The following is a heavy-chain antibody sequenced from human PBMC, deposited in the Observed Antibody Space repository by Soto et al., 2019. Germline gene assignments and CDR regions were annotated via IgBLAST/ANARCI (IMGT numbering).Heavy chain of an antibody. CDR1: GYTFTDHG. V-gene: IGHV1-18*01. CDR3: AREVEGSYSPADF. J-gene: IGHJ4*02. Sequence: QVQLVQSGPEVKKPGASVTVSCKTSGYTFTDHGIDWVRQAPGQGLEWVGWVSSYNGNTNYAYNLKDRVIMTTDASTSLAYMELRGLRSDDTAVYYCAREVEGSYSPADFWGQGTPVTVSS. D-gene: IGHD3-10*01. CDR2: VSSYNGNT.